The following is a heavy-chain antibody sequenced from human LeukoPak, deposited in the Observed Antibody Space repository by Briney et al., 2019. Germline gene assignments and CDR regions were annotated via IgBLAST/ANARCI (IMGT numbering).Heavy chain of an antibody. D-gene: IGHD6-13*01. CDR1: GFTFSSYT. V-gene: IGHV3-23*01. Sequence: GESLRLSCAASGFTFSSYTMSWVRQAPGKGLEWVSTISNSGRNTFYTDSVKGRFTISRDNSKNTLYLQMNSLRAEDTAVYYCAKGLYSSSWYKDYYYGMDVWGQGTTVTVSS. J-gene: IGHJ6*02. CDR2: ISNSGRNT. CDR3: AKGLYSSSWYKDYYYGMDV.